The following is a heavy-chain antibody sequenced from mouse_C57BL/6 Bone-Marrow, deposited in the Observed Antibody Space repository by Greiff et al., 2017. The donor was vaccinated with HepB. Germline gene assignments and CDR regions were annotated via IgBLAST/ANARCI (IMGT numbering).Heavy chain of an antibody. CDR3: ARRSPTVVARNYAMDY. V-gene: IGHV1-61*01. CDR1: GYTFTSYW. J-gene: IGHJ4*01. CDR2: IYPSDSET. D-gene: IGHD1-1*01. Sequence: QVQLQQSGAELVRPGSSVKLSCKASGYTFTSYWMDWVKQRPGQGLEWIGNIYPSDSETHYNQKFKDKATLTVDKSSSTAYMQLSSLTSEDSAVYYCARRSPTVVARNYAMDYWGQGTSVTVSS.